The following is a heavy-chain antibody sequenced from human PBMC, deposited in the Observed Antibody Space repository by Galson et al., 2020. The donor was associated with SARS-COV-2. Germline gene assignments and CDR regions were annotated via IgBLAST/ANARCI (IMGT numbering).Heavy chain of an antibody. CDR1: GFTFSSYW. J-gene: IGHJ4*02. Sequence: GESLKISCAASGFTFSSYWMSWVRQAPGKGLEWVANIKQDGSEKYYVDSVKGRFTISRDNAKNSLYLQMNSLRAEDTAVYYCAREPLSYYYDSSGYYDEYDFDCWGQGTLLTVSS. D-gene: IGHD3-22*01. CDR3: AREPLSYYYDSSGYYDEYDFDC. CDR2: IKQDGSEK. V-gene: IGHV3-7*01.